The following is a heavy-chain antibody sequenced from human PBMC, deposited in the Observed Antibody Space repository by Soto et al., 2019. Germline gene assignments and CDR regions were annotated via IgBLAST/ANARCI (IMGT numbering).Heavy chain of an antibody. CDR3: ARVYYYDSSGYGAFDI. CDR1: GYSFTSYW. CDR2: IYPGDSDT. J-gene: IGHJ3*02. D-gene: IGHD3-22*01. V-gene: IGHV5-51*01. Sequence: PRESLKISCKGSGYSFTSYWIGWVRQMPGKGLEWMGIIYPGDSDTRYSPSFQGQVTISADKSISTAYLQWSSLKASDTAMYYCARVYYYDSSGYGAFDIWGQGTMVTVSS.